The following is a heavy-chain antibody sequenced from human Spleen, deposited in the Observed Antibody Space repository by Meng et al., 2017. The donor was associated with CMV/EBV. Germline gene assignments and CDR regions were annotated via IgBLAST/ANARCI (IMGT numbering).Heavy chain of an antibody. Sequence: GESLKISCAASGFTFSSYSMNWVRQAPGKGLEWVSYISSSSSTIYYADSVKGRFTISRDNAKNSLYLQMNSLRAEDTAVYYCARGPYSSSSYYYYYGMDVWGQGTTVTVSS. CDR2: ISSSSSTI. CDR3: ARGPYSSSSYYYYYGMDV. CDR1: GFTFSSYS. J-gene: IGHJ6*02. V-gene: IGHV3-48*04. D-gene: IGHD6-6*01.